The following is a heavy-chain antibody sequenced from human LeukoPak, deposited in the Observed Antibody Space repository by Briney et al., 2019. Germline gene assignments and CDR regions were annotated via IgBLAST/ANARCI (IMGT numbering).Heavy chain of an antibody. CDR3: AKEKQWLVHRRDYFDY. CDR1: GFTFSDYA. D-gene: IGHD6-19*01. CDR2: VSGAGGRT. J-gene: IGHJ4*02. V-gene: IGHV3-23*01. Sequence: GGSLRLSCAASGFTFSDYAMSWVRQVPRKGLEWVSGVSGAGGRTYYADSVKGRFTISRDNTKNMLYLQMNSLRAEDTAIYYCAKEKQWLVHRRDYFDYWGQGTLVTVSS.